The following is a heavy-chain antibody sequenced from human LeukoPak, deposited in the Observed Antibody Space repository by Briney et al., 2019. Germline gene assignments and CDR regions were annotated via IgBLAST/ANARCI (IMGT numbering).Heavy chain of an antibody. J-gene: IGHJ6*03. CDR1: GGSISSYY. CDR3: ATGLLWFGDYMDV. V-gene: IGHV4-59*12. D-gene: IGHD3-10*01. CDR2: IYYSGST. Sequence: NPSETLSLTCTVSGGSISSYYWSWIRQPPGKGLEWIGYIYYSGSTNYNPSLKSRVTISVDTSKNQFSLKLNSVTAADTAVYYCATGLLWFGDYMDVWGKGTTVTISS.